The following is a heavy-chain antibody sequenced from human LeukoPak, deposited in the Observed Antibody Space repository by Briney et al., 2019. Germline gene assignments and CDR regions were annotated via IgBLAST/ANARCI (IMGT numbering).Heavy chain of an antibody. D-gene: IGHD2-8*01. CDR3: ARGYCTNGVCARPVYYFDY. Sequence: SQTLSLTCTVSGGSISSGGYYWSWIRQHPGKGLEWIGYIYYSGSTYYNPSLKSRVTISVDTSKNQFSLKLSSVTAADTAVYYCARGYCTNGVCARPVYYFDYWGQGTLVTVSS. CDR2: IYYSGST. J-gene: IGHJ4*02. CDR1: GGSISSGGYY. V-gene: IGHV4-31*03.